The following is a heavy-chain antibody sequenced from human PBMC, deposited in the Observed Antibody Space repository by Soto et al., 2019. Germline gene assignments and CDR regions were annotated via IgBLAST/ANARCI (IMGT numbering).Heavy chain of an antibody. CDR1: GGTFSSYA. J-gene: IGHJ2*01. Sequence: QAQLVQSGAEVKKPGSSVKVSCKASGGTFSSYAISWVRQAPGQGLEWMGGIIPIFGTANYAQKFQGRVTITADESTSTAYMELSSLRSEDTAVYYCARASYYYDSSGYYDYWYFDLWGRGTLVTVSS. CDR2: IIPIFGTA. D-gene: IGHD3-22*01. CDR3: ARASYYYDSSGYYDYWYFDL. V-gene: IGHV1-69*01.